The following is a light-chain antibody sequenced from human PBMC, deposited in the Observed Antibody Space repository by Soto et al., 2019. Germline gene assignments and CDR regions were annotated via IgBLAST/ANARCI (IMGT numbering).Light chain of an antibody. V-gene: IGKV1-12*01. CDR2: AAS. CDR1: QDIRSW. J-gene: IGKJ1*01. CDR3: QQANSFPLLT. Sequence: DIQMTQSTSSVSASVGDRVTITCRASQDIRSWLGWYQQKPGKAPKLLIYAASSLQSGVPSRFSGSGSGTDFTLTISSLQPEDFATYYCQQANSFPLLTFGQGTKVDIK.